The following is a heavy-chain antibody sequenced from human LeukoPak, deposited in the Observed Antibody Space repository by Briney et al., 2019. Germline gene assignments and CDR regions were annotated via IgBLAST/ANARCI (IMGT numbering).Heavy chain of an antibody. J-gene: IGHJ4*02. CDR2: INPSGGST. V-gene: IGHV1-46*01. D-gene: IGHD2-15*01. CDR1: GYTFTSYY. Sequence: ASVKVSCKASGYTFTSYYMHWVRQAPGQGLEWMGIINPSGGSTSYAQKFQGRVTMTRDTSTSTVYMELSSLRSEDTAVYYCARDLGYCSGGSRYQTTYFDYWGQGTLVTASS. CDR3: ARDLGYCSGGSRYQTTYFDY.